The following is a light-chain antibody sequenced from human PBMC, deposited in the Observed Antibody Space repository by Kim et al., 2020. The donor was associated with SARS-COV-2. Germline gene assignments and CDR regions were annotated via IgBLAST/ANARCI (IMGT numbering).Light chain of an antibody. J-gene: IGKJ4*01. CDR3: QQRSSWLLT. CDR1: QSVSTY. V-gene: IGKV3-11*01. Sequence: DIVLTQSPATLSLSPGERATLSCRASQSVSTYLAWYQQRSGQAPRVLIYDASNRATGIPARFSGSGSGTDFTLTISSLQPEDFAVSYCQQRSSWLLTFGGGTKVDIK. CDR2: DAS.